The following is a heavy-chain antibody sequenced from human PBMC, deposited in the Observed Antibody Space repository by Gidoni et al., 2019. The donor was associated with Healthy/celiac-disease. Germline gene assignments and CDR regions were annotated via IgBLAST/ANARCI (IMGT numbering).Heavy chain of an antibody. CDR1: GFTFDDYA. Sequence: EVQLVESGGGLVQPGRSLRLSCAASGFTFDDYAMHWVRQAPGKGLEWVSGISWNSGSIGYADSVKGRFTISRDNAKNSLYLQMNSLRAEDTALYYCAKDGRGSDWYPDYWGQGTLVTVSS. J-gene: IGHJ4*02. CDR2: ISWNSGSI. CDR3: AKDGRGSDWYPDY. D-gene: IGHD6-19*01. V-gene: IGHV3-9*01.